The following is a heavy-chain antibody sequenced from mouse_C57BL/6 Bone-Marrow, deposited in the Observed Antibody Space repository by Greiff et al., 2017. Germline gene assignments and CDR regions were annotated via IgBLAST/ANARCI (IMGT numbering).Heavy chain of an antibody. J-gene: IGHJ4*01. V-gene: IGHV1-4*01. CDR1: GYTFTSYT. CDR3: AKGGVTGTYYAMDY. Sequence: VQLQQSGAELARPGASVKMSCKASGYTFTSYTMHWVKQRPGQGLEWIGYINPSSGYTKYNQKFKDKATLTVDKSSSTAYMQLSSLTSEDSADYYCAKGGVTGTYYAMDYWGQGTSVTVSA. D-gene: IGHD4-1*01. CDR2: INPSSGYT.